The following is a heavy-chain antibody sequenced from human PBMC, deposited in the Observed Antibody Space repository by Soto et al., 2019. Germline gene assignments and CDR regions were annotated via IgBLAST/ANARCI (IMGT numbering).Heavy chain of an antibody. CDR2: IYYSGST. CDR1: GGSISSGGYY. Sequence: SETLSLTCTVSGGSISSGGYYWSWIRQHPGKGLEWIGYIYYSGSTYYNPSLKSRVTISVDTSKNQFSLKLSSVTAADTAVYYCASGGYGDPRGYNWFDPWGQGTLVTVSS. CDR3: ASGGYGDPRGYNWFDP. J-gene: IGHJ5*02. V-gene: IGHV4-31*03. D-gene: IGHD4-17*01.